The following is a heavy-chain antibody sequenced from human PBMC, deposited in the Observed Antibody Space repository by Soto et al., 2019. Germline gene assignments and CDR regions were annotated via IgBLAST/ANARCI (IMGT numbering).Heavy chain of an antibody. J-gene: IGHJ6*03. CDR2: IFSSGST. Sequence: SETLSLTCTVSGDSISSFYWTWIRQPPGKGLEWVGYIFSSGSTNYNPSLKSRVTTSVDTSENQFSLKLTSVTAADTAVYYCGRSVREYSGYDLNCYYYYYLDVGGKGPTVTVS. CDR3: GRSVREYSGYDLNCYYYYYLDV. V-gene: IGHV4-59*01. CDR1: GDSISSFY. D-gene: IGHD5-12*01.